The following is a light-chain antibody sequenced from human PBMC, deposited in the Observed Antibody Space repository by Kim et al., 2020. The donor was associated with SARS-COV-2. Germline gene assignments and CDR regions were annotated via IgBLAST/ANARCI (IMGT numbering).Light chain of an antibody. CDR1: QEIKNY. CDR2: DAS. V-gene: IGKV1-33*01. J-gene: IGKJ5*01. CDR3: QQYDNVPIT. Sequence: ASVGDRVTITCKASQEIKNYLNWYQQKPGEAPKALIYDASNLETGVPSRFSGGGSGTDFSFTISSLQPEDFATYYCQQYDNVPITFGQGTRLEIK.